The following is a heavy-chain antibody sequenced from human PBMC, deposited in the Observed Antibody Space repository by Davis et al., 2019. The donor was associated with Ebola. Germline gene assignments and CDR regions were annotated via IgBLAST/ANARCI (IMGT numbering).Heavy chain of an antibody. J-gene: IGHJ6*02. CDR2: INPSGGST. D-gene: IGHD6-19*01. Sequence: ASVKVSCKASGYTFTSYYMHWVRQAPGQGLEWMGIINPSGGSTSYAQKFQGRVTMTRDTSTSTVYMELSSLRSEDTAIYYCAKATVAGSRSYGLDAWGQGTTVTVSS. V-gene: IGHV1-46*01. CDR3: AKATVAGSRSYGLDA. CDR1: GYTFTSYY.